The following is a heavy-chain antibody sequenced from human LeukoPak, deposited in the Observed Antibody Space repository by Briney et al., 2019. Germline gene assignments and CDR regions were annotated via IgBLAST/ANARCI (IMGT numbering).Heavy chain of an antibody. J-gene: IGHJ5*02. D-gene: IGHD3-3*01. V-gene: IGHV4-59*01. CDR2: IYYSGST. Sequence: PSETLSLTCTVSGGSISSYYWSWVRQPPGKGLEWIGYIYYSGSTNYNPSLKSRVTISVDTSKNQFSLKLSSVTAADTAVYYCAGAKGVYDFWSGYQLFDPWGQGTLVTVSS. CDR1: GGSISSYY. CDR3: AGAKGVYDFWSGYQLFDP.